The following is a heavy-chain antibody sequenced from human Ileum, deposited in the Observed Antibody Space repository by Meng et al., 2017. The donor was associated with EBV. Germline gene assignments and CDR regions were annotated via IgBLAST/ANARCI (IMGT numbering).Heavy chain of an antibody. V-gene: IGHV4-4*02. CDR1: GGSISSSNW. Sequence: VQLEEAGPGLVKPSGTLSLTCAVSGGSISSSNWWSWVRQPPGKGLEWIGEIYHSGSTNYNPSLKSRVTMSVDKSKNQFSLNLSSVTAADTAVYYCARVGQWLPIDYWGQGTLVTVSS. CDR2: IYHSGST. CDR3: ARVGQWLPIDY. D-gene: IGHD6-19*01. J-gene: IGHJ4*02.